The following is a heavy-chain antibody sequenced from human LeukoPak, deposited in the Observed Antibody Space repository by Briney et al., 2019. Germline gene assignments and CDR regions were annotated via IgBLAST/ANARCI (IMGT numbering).Heavy chain of an antibody. J-gene: IGHJ5*02. D-gene: IGHD2-2*01. CDR3: ARVCCTSTSSFDP. Sequence: GESLKISCKGSGYSYITYWIAWVRQIPGKGLEWMGSIYPGDSSTRYSPSFQGQVTISVDKSIDTAYLQWGSLEASDTAIYWCARVCCTSTSSFDPWGQGTLVTVSS. V-gene: IGHV5-51*01. CDR2: IYPGDSST. CDR1: GYSYITYW.